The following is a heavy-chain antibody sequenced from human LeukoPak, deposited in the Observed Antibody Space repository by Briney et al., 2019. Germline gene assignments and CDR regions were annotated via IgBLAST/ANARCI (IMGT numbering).Heavy chain of an antibody. CDR2: ISGVSSAI. D-gene: IGHD4/OR15-4a*01. V-gene: IGHV3-11*01. CDR1: GFPFSGYY. Sequence: GGSLRLSCASSGFPFSGYYMSWIRQAPGKGLEWLSYISGVSSAIYYADAVKGRFTIPRDNAKNSLYLKIKNLRDEDTAVYFCAKAFSRSYDYGPSDNWGQGTLVTVSS. CDR3: AKAFSRSYDYGPSDN. J-gene: IGHJ4*02.